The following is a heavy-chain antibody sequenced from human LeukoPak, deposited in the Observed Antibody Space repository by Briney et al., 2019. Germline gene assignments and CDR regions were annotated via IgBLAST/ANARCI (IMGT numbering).Heavy chain of an antibody. Sequence: GGSLRLSCEASGFSFSDYYMTWIRQALGKGLEWISYISTSSHMIYYADSVKGRFTISRDNAKNSLYLQMNSLRAEDTAVYYCGRDGSGSPDYWGQGTLVTVSS. J-gene: IGHJ4*02. V-gene: IGHV3-11*01. CDR1: GFSFSDYY. CDR3: GRDGSGSPDY. CDR2: ISTSSHMI. D-gene: IGHD1-26*01.